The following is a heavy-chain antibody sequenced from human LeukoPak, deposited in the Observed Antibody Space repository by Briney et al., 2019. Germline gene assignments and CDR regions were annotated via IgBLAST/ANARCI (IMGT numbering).Heavy chain of an antibody. CDR1: GFTFSRYW. Sequence: GGSLRLSCAASGFTFSRYWMRWVRQVPGKGLVWVARINPGGSSITYADSVKGRFTISRDNSKNPLYLQMNSLRAVEPAVYYFAKSGVGARQNWFVPWGEGALVTVSS. V-gene: IGHV3-74*01. CDR2: INPGGSSI. D-gene: IGHD1-26*01. J-gene: IGHJ5*02. CDR3: AKSGVGARQNWFVP.